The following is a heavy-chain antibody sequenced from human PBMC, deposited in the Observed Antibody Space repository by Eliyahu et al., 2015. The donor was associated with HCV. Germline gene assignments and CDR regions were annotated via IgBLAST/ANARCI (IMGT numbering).Heavy chain of an antibody. D-gene: IGHD2-21*02. J-gene: IGHJ4*02. CDR3: ASGDWLHY. V-gene: IGHV1-3*01. Sequence: QVHLVQSGAEVKKPGVSVKXSCKASGYTFNTYAIHWVRQAPGQRLEWMGWINVGNGNRKYSQKFQGRVTITRDTSASSAYMELSSLRYEDTAVYYCASGDWLHYWGQGSLVIVSS. CDR1: GYTFNTYA. CDR2: INVGNGNR.